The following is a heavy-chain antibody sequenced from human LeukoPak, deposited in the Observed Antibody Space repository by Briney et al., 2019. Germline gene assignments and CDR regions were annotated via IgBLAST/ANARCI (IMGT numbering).Heavy chain of an antibody. CDR2: IYYSGST. CDR1: GGSISSSSYY. D-gene: IGHD1-7*01. J-gene: IGHJ3*02. V-gene: IGHV4-39*02. Sequence: SETLSLTCTVSGGSISSSSYYWGWIRQPPGKGLEWIGSIYYSGSTYYNPSLKSRVTISVDTSKNQFSLKLSSVTAADTAVYYCARERRTGTTPLRSGGNAFDIWGQGTVVTVSS. CDR3: ARERRTGTTPLRSGGNAFDI.